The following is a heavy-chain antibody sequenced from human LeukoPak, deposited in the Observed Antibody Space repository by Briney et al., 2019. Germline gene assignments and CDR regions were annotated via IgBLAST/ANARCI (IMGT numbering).Heavy chain of an antibody. CDR2: IYYSGST. D-gene: IGHD2-15*01. V-gene: IGHV4-59*12. CDR3: ARVGAGDKLLPSGYYYYMDV. CDR1: GGSISSYY. Sequence: SETLSLTCTVSGGSISSYYWSWIRQPPGKGLEWIGYIYYSGSTNYNPSLKSRVTISVDTSKNQFSLKLSSVTAADTAVYYCARVGAGDKLLPSGYYYYMDVWGKGTTVTVSS. J-gene: IGHJ6*03.